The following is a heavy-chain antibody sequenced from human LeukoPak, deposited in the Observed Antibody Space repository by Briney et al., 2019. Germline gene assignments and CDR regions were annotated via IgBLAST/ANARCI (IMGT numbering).Heavy chain of an antibody. J-gene: IGHJ3*02. D-gene: IGHD3-10*01. CDR1: GGSISSGDYY. V-gene: IGHV4-30-4*08. CDR3: ASGPYGSGPGDTFDI. CDR2: IYYSGST. Sequence: SETLSLTCTVSGGSISSGDYYWSWIRQPPGKGLEWIGYIYYSGSTYYNPSLKSRVTISVDTSKNQFSLKLSSVTAADTAVYYCASGPYGSGPGDTFDIWGQGTMVTVSS.